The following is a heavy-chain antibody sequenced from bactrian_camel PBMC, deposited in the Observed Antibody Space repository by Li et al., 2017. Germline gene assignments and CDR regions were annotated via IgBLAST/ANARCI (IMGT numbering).Heavy chain of an antibody. D-gene: IGHD3*01. CDR3: ATTVFVGTFKY. Sequence: HVQLVESGGGSVEAGGSLRLACAVSGRTYNRNCMAWFRLAGGERRAGVAGFGIGEMPEYYADSVKGRFTTSQDNAKNTVYLQMSSLESDDTARYYCATTVFVGTFKYGGLGTQVTVS. CDR2: FGIGEMPE. CDR1: GRTYNRNC. J-gene: IGHJ4*01. V-gene: IGHV3-3*01.